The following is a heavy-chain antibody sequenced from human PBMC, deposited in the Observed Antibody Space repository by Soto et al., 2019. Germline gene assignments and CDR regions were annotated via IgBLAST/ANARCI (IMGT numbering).Heavy chain of an antibody. CDR2: IYYSGST. V-gene: IGHV4-59*01. Sequence: SETLSLTCTVSGGSISSYYWSWIRQPPGKGLEWIGYIYYSGSTNYNPSLKSRVTISVDTSKNQFSLKLSSVTAADTAVYYCARSEVRGGSGAFDIWGQGTMVTVSS. D-gene: IGHD3-10*01. CDR3: ARSEVRGGSGAFDI. J-gene: IGHJ3*02. CDR1: GGSISSYY.